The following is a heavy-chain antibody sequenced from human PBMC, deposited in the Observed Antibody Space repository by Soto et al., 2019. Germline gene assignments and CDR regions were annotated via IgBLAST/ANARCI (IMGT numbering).Heavy chain of an antibody. J-gene: IGHJ4*02. V-gene: IGHV4-30-4*01. D-gene: IGHD7-27*01. CDR3: ASGPSGDKIDY. CDR2: IYDGGTT. CDR1: GGSISSAAYC. Sequence: SETRSLTCSVSGGSISSAAYCWSWIRQSPDKGLEWIGHIYDGGTTYSSPSLKGRVTISADTSETQFSLKLSSVSAADTAVYYCASGPSGDKIDYWGQGIQVTVS.